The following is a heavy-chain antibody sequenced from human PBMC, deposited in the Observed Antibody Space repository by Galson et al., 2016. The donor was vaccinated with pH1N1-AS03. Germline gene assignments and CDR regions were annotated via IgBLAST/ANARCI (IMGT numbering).Heavy chain of an antibody. CDR1: GFTFDYFY. V-gene: IGHV3-11*01. CDR2: ISTAGTTT. Sequence: SLRLSCAASGFTFDYFYMSWIRQAPGKGLEWISFISTAGTTTHYADSVKGRFTISRDNANNSLYLEMTSLRPEDTAIYYCARNWNYFNLWGQGVLDTVSS. J-gene: IGHJ4*02. CDR3: ARNWNYFNL. D-gene: IGHD1-1*01.